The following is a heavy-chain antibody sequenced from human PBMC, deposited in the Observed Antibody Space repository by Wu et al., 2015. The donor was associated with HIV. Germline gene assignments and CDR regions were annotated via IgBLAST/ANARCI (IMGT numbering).Heavy chain of an antibody. V-gene: IGHV1-69*13. CDR2: IIPISDTA. CDR1: GGSFRNHA. J-gene: IGHJ6*02. D-gene: IGHD5-24*01. Sequence: QVQLVQSGAEVKKPGSSVKVSCRASGGSFRNHAISWVRQAPGQGLEWMGRIIPISDTANYAQTFQGRVTITADKPTNTAYMELTSLRSDDTAVYYCARGSILEMTTASFYYYVMDVWGQGDLGHRLL. CDR3: ARGSILEMTTASFYYYVMDV.